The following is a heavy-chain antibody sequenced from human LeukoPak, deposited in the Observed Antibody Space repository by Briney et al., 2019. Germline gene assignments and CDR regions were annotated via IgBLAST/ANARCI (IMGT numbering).Heavy chain of an antibody. CDR1: GGSISSYY. Sequence: SETLSLTCTVSGGSISSYYWSWIRQPPGKALEWIGYIYYSGSTYYNPSLKSRVTISVDTSKNQFSLKLSSVTAADTAVYYCARAVPQDYDILTGYFDYWGQGTLVTVSS. V-gene: IGHV4-59*08. D-gene: IGHD3-9*01. CDR2: IYYSGST. CDR3: ARAVPQDYDILTGYFDY. J-gene: IGHJ4*02.